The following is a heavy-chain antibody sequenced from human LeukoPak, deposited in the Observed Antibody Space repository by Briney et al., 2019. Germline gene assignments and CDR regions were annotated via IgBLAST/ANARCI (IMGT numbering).Heavy chain of an antibody. Sequence: GGSLRLSCAAPGFTFSSYEMNWVRQAPGKRLEWVSYISSSGSSIYYLDSVKGRFTISRDNARNSLYLQMNSLRAEDTALYYCARGWAVAGIHAVYPLDYWGQGTLVTVSS. CDR3: ARGWAVAGIHAVYPLDY. CDR2: ISSSGSSI. CDR1: GFTFSSYE. J-gene: IGHJ4*02. V-gene: IGHV3-48*03. D-gene: IGHD6-19*01.